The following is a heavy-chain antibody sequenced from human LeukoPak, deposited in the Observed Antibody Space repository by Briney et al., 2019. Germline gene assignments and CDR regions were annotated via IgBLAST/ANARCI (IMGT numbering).Heavy chain of an antibody. CDR3: ATSESGRSWDWFAP. D-gene: IGHD3-10*01. J-gene: IGHJ5*02. CDR2: LTQFFRRT. CDR1: GGSFRTYP. V-gene: IGHV1-69*05. Sequence: ASVKVSCKASGGSFRTYPISWVRQAPGQGLEWMGGLTQFFRRTNYTQKFQGRLTITTHESSSTAYMELSDLRSDDTAIYYCATSESGRSWDWFAPWGQGTLVTVSS.